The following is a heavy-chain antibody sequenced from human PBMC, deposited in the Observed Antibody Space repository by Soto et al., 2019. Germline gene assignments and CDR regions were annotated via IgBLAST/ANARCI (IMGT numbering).Heavy chain of an antibody. V-gene: IGHV1-58*02. CDR1: GFTFTSSA. CDR3: AAGYYYGSGSNPPGWFDP. CDR2: IVVGSGNT. D-gene: IGHD3-10*01. Sequence: QMQLVQSGPEVKKPGTSVKVSCKASGFTFTSSAMQWVRQARGQRLEWIGWIVVGSGNTNYAQKFQERVTITRDMXTXTXXMELSSLRSEDTAVYYCAAGYYYGSGSNPPGWFDPWGQGTLVTVSS. J-gene: IGHJ5*02.